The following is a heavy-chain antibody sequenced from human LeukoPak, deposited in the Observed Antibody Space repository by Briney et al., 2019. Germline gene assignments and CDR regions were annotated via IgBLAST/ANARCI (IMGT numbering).Heavy chain of an antibody. CDR3: ARGGLYDSSGYRNTNFDY. J-gene: IGHJ4*02. CDR1: GGSISSYY. Sequence: SETLSLTCTVSGGSISSYYWSWIRQPPGKGLEWIGSIYYSGSTNYNPSLKSRVTISVDTSKNQFSLKLSSVTAADTAVYYCARGGLYDSSGYRNTNFDYWGQGTLVTVSS. CDR2: IYYSGST. V-gene: IGHV4-59*01. D-gene: IGHD3-22*01.